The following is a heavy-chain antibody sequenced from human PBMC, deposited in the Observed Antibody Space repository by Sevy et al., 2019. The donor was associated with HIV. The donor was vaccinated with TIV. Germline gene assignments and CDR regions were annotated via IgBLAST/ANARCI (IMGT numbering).Heavy chain of an antibody. CDR2: ITSSSNTI. Sequence: GGSLRLSCAASGFRFRDYRMNWVRRAPGKELEWVSYITSSSNTINYADSVKGRFTISRDNGGNSLYLQINSLRHEDTAVYYCARDRGRGEVALDLWGQGTLVTVSS. V-gene: IGHV3-48*02. CDR3: ARDRGRGEVALDL. J-gene: IGHJ5*02. CDR1: GFRFRDYR. D-gene: IGHD3-10*01.